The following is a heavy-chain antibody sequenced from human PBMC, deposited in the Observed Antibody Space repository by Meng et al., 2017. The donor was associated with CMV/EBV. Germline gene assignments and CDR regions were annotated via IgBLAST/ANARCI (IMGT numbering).Heavy chain of an antibody. CDR3: TRTLDGYSYGSPAFYYYYYVMDV. D-gene: IGHD5-18*01. CDR2: ISYDGSNK. J-gene: IGHJ6*02. CDR1: GFTFSSYA. V-gene: IGHV3-30-3*01. Sequence: GESLKISCAASGFTFSSYALHWVRPAPGKGLEWVAVISYDGSNKYYADSVKGRFTISRDNYKNTLYLQMNSLRSEDTAVYYCTRTLDGYSYGSPAFYYYYYVMDVWGQGTTVTVSS.